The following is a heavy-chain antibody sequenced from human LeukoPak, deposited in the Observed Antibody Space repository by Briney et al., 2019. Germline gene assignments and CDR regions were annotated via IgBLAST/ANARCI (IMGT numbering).Heavy chain of an antibody. CDR3: ARGSRGLTRPPYYYGMDV. Sequence: SETLSLTCAVSGGSFSGYYWSWIRQSPGKGLEWIGEINHSGSTNYNPSLKSRVTISVDTSKNQFSLKLSSVTAADTAVYYCARGSRGLTRPPYYYGMDVWGQGTTVTVSS. CDR1: GGSFSGYY. V-gene: IGHV4-34*01. D-gene: IGHD4/OR15-4a*01. J-gene: IGHJ6*02. CDR2: INHSGST.